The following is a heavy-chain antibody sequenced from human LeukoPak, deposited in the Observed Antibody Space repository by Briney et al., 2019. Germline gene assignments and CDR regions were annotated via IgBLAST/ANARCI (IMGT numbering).Heavy chain of an antibody. D-gene: IGHD6-6*01. CDR2: IKQDGSEK. CDR1: GFTFSSYW. J-gene: IGHJ4*02. V-gene: IGHV3-7*01. CDR3: ARDRISSIRPRGGLGY. Sequence: PGGSLRLSCAASGFTFSSYWMSWVRQAPGKGLEWVANIKQDGSEKYYVDSVEGRFTISRDNAKNSLYLQMNSLRAEDTAVYYCARDRISSIRPRGGLGYWGQGTLVTVSS.